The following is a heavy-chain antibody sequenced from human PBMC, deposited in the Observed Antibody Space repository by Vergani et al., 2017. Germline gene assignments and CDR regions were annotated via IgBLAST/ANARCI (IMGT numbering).Heavy chain of an antibody. Sequence: QVQLVQSGAEVKKPGASVKVSCKASGYTFTSYYMHWVRQAPGQGLEWMGGIIPIFGTANYAQKFQGRVTITADESTSTAYMELSSLRSEDTAVYYCARGGSSSWSPSLGDAFDIWGQGTMVTVSS. D-gene: IGHD6-13*01. CDR1: GYTFTSYY. V-gene: IGHV1-69*01. CDR3: ARGGSSSWSPSLGDAFDI. J-gene: IGHJ3*02. CDR2: IIPIFGTA.